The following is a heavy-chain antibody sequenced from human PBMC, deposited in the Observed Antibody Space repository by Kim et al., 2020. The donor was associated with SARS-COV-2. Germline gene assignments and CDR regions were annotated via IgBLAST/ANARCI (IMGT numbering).Heavy chain of an antibody. J-gene: IGHJ4*02. V-gene: IGHV3-21*01. CDR3: SRDLDHGFGELYDY. CDR2: IRSTTTYI. D-gene: IGHD3-10*01. Sequence: GGSLRLSCAASGFTFSNFGMNWVRQVPGKGLEWVSSIRSTTTYIYYADSVKGRFTVSRDNAKNSLYLQMNSLRAEDTAIYYCSRDLDHGFGELYDYWGQGTLVSVSS. CDR1: GFTFSNFG.